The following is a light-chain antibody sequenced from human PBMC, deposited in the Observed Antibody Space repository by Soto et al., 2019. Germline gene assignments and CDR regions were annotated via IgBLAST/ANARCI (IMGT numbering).Light chain of an antibody. CDR3: QQYTNWPPIT. CDR2: YSS. Sequence: EIMMTQSPATLSVSPGERATLSCRASQSVSNNVAWYQQKPGQAPRLLIYYSSTRATGIPARFSGSGSGTEFTLTISSLQSADFALYYCQQYTNWPPITFGQVTRLEIK. CDR1: QSVSNN. V-gene: IGKV3-15*01. J-gene: IGKJ5*01.